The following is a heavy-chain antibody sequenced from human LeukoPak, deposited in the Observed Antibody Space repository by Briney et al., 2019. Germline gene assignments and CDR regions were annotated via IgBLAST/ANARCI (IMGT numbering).Heavy chain of an antibody. D-gene: IGHD6-19*01. CDR2: IYDSGST. CDR1: AGSIRNYY. Sequence: SETLSLTCTVSAGSIRNYYWSWIRQPAGKGLEWIGRIYDSGSTNYNPSLKSRVTMSADTSKNQFSLRLSSVTAADTAVYYCARAFRIAVGIYSYYYMDVWGKGTTVTVSS. CDR3: ARAFRIAVGIYSYYYMDV. V-gene: IGHV4-4*07. J-gene: IGHJ6*03.